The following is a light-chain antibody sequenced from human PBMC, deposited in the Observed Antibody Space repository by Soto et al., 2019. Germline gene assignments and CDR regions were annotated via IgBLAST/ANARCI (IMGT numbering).Light chain of an antibody. CDR1: ISDIGAYDY. V-gene: IGLV2-14*01. J-gene: IGLJ1*01. Sequence: QSALTQPASVSGSPGQSITVSCTGTISDIGAYDYVSWYQQHPGKAPKVIISEVSKRPSGVSHRFSGSKSGNTASLTISGLQADDEADYYCSSYTSSSTVGVFGTGTKLNVL. CDR3: SSYTSSSTVGV. CDR2: EVS.